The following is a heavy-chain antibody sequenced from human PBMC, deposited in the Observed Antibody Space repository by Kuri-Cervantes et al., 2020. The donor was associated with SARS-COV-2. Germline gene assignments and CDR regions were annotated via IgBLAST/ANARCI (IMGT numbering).Heavy chain of an antibody. CDR2: IYYSGST. J-gene: IGHJ2*01. CDR1: GGSISSYY. V-gene: IGHV4-59*12. CDR3: ARWGVAYCGGDCYNYWYFDL. Sequence: SETLSLTYTVSGGSISSYYWSWIRQPPGKGLEWIGYIYYSGSTNYNPSLKSRVTISVDTSKNQFSLKLSSVTAADTAVYYCARWGVAYCGGDCYNYWYFDLWGRGTL. D-gene: IGHD2-21*02.